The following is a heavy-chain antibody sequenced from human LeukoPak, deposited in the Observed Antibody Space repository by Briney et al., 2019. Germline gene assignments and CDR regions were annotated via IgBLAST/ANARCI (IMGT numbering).Heavy chain of an antibody. J-gene: IGHJ3*02. V-gene: IGHV4-59*08. Sequence: SETLSLTCTVSGGSISSYYWSWVRQPPGKGLEWIGYMYYSGSTNYNPSLKSRVTISVDTSRSQFSLKLSSVTAADTAVYYCARQGCSGGSCYSPDTRYAFDIWGQGTMVTVSS. CDR1: GGSISSYY. CDR3: ARQGCSGGSCYSPDTRYAFDI. CDR2: MYYSGST. D-gene: IGHD2-15*01.